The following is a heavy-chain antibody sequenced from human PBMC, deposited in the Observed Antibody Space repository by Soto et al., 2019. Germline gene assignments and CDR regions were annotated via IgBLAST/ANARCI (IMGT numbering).Heavy chain of an antibody. D-gene: IGHD2-15*01. J-gene: IGHJ6*02. CDR2: INAGNGNT. CDR1: GYTFTSYA. Sequence: QVQLVQSGAEVKKPGASVKVSCKASGYTFTSYAMHWVRQAPGQRLEWMGWINAGNGNTKYSQKFQGRVNITRDTSASTAYMELSSLRSEDTAVYYCARDDPVCSGGSCYSPGYYYGMDVWGQGTTVTVSS. V-gene: IGHV1-3*01. CDR3: ARDDPVCSGGSCYSPGYYYGMDV.